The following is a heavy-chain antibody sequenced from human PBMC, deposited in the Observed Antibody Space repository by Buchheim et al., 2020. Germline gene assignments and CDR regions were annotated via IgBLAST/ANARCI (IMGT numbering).Heavy chain of an antibody. J-gene: IGHJ2*01. V-gene: IGHV4-30-4*01. Sequence: QVQLQESGPGLVKPSQTLSLTCTVSGGSISSGDYHWSFIRQPTGKGLEWIGYIYYSGSTYYNPSLQSRVTISLDTYANQFSLKLSSVTAADTAVYYCARRVHWYFDLWGRGTL. CDR3: ARRVHWYFDL. CDR1: GGSISSGDYH. CDR2: IYYSGST.